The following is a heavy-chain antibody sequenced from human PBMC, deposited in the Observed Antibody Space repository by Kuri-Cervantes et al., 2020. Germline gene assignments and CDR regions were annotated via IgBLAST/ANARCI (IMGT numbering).Heavy chain of an antibody. CDR2: IKCDGSSK. CDR1: GFTFSSYA. V-gene: IGHV3-74*01. CDR3: AKTSLWELIYFAFDY. D-gene: IGHD1-26*01. Sequence: GGSLRLTCAASGFTFSSYAMHWVRQAPGKGLEWVSLIKCDGSSKYYADSVKGRFTISRDNAKNTLYLQMNSLRAEDTALYYCAKTSLWELIYFAFDYWGQGTLVTVSS. J-gene: IGHJ4*02.